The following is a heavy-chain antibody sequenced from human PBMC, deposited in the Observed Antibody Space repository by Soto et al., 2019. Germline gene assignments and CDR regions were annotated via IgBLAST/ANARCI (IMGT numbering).Heavy chain of an antibody. D-gene: IGHD6-19*01. CDR3: ARRGERWLPEDY. CDR2: ISRGADDT. J-gene: IGHJ4*02. CDR1: GFTFHIYP. V-gene: IGHV3-23*01. Sequence: EVQLLESGGGLVQPGGSLRLSCAASGFTFHIYPMTWVRQNPGKGLEWVSTISRGADDTQYADSVKGRFTLTRDDSKKPLYLQLNGLRAEDTAVYYCARRGERWLPEDYWGQGTLVTVSS.